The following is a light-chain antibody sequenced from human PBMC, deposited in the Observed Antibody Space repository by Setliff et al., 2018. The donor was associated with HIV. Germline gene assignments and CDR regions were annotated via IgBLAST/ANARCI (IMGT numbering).Light chain of an antibody. V-gene: IGLV2-14*01. J-gene: IGLJ1*01. CDR2: EVR. Sequence: QSVLTQPASVSGSPGQSITISCTGTSSDVGGYNYVSWYQQHPGNAPKLMIFEVRNRPSGVSNRFSGSKSGNTASLTISGLQAEGEADYYCSSYASTNTLPFGTGTKVTVL. CDR3: SSYASTNTLP. CDR1: SSDVGGYNY.